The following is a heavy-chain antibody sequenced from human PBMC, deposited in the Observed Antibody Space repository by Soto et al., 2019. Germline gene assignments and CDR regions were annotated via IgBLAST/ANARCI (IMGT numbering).Heavy chain of an antibody. D-gene: IGHD6-25*01. CDR1: GDSISSYY. J-gene: IGHJ4*02. CDR2: VYYSGST. Sequence: LSLTCTVSGDSISSYYWSWIRQPPGKELEWIGYVYYSGSTKYNPSLKSRVTISVDTSKDQFSLKLSSVTAADTAVYYCARHAATLFYFDYWGQGTLVTVS. CDR3: ARHAATLFYFDY. V-gene: IGHV4-59*08.